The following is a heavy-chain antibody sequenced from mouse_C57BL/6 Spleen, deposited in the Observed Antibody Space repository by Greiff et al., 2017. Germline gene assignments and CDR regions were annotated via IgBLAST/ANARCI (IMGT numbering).Heavy chain of an antibody. CDR3: ARSFSDYFDY. CDR1: GYTFTSYW. D-gene: IGHD3-2*02. CDR2: IDPSDSYT. Sequence: QVQLQQPGAELVKPGASVKLSCKASGYTFTSYWMQWVKQRPGQGLEWIGEIDPSDSYTNYNQKFKGKATLTVDISSSTAYMQLSSLTSEDSAVYYCARSFSDYFDYWGQGTTLTVSS. V-gene: IGHV1-50*01. J-gene: IGHJ2*01.